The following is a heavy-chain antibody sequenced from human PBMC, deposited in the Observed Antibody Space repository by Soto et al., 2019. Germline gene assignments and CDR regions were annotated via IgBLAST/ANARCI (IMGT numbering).Heavy chain of an antibody. V-gene: IGHV3-30-3*01. D-gene: IGHD3-9*01. CDR2: ISYDGDNK. CDR1: GFTFSGSE. J-gene: IGHJ5*02. CDR3: ARASYFSDKTAYYAQSYKWFDP. Sequence: QVQLVESGGGVVQSGRSLRLSCAASGFTFSGSEMHWVRQAPGKGLEWVAFISYDGDNKYYADSVKGRFTVSRDNSRNTLHLQMDSLRTEDTAVYYCARASYFSDKTAYYAQSYKWFDPWGQGTLLTVSS.